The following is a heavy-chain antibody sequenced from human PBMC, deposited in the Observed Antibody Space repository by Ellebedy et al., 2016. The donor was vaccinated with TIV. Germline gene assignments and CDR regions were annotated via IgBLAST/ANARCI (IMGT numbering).Heavy chain of an antibody. Sequence: SVKVSXXASGGTFSSYAISWVRQAPGQGLEWMGGIIPIFGTANYAQKFQGRVTITADESTSTAYMELSRLRSDDTAVYYCARDRAVRGVNVAAYWGQGTLVTVSS. D-gene: IGHD3-10*01. J-gene: IGHJ4*02. CDR3: ARDRAVRGVNVAAY. V-gene: IGHV1-69*13. CDR2: IIPIFGTA. CDR1: GGTFSSYA.